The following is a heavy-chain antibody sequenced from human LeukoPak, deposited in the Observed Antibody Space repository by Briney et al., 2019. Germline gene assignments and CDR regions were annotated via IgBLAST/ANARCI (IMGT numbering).Heavy chain of an antibody. V-gene: IGHV4-59*12. Sequence: SETLSLTCTVSGGSISSYYWSWIRQPPGKGLEWIGYIYYSGSTYYNPSLKSRVTISVDTSKNQFSLKLSSVTAADTAVYYCAREGVTMVRGVFDYWGQGTLVTVSS. CDR3: AREGVTMVRGVFDY. CDR1: GGSISSYY. CDR2: IYYSGST. J-gene: IGHJ4*02. D-gene: IGHD3-10*01.